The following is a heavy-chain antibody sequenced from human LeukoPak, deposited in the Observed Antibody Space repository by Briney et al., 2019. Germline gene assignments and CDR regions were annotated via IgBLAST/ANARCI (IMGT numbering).Heavy chain of an antibody. CDR3: ASFNCSSTSCYRREGYYFDY. D-gene: IGHD2-2*01. CDR1: GGTFSSYA. Sequence: SVEVSCKASGGTFSSYAISWVRQAPGQGLEWMGGIIPIFGTANYAQKFQGRVTITTDESTSTAYMELSSLRSEDTAVYYCASFNCSSTSCYRREGYYFDYWGQGTLVTVSS. V-gene: IGHV1-69*05. CDR2: IIPIFGTA. J-gene: IGHJ4*02.